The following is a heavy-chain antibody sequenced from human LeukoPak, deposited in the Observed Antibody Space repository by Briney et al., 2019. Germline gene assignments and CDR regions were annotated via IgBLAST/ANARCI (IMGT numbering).Heavy chain of an antibody. CDR3: ARGGREMATIIKPFDY. D-gene: IGHD5-24*01. Sequence: GGSLRLSCAASGFTFSSYGMHWVRQAPGKGLEWVAFIRYDGSNKYYADSVKGRFTISRDNSKNTLYLQMNSLRAEDTAVYYCARGGREMATIIKPFDYWGQGTLVTVSS. V-gene: IGHV3-30*02. J-gene: IGHJ4*02. CDR1: GFTFSSYG. CDR2: IRYDGSNK.